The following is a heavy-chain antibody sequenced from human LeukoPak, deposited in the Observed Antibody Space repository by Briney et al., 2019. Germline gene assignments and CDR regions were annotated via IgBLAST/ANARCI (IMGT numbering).Heavy chain of an antibody. CDR1: GFTFSSYA. CDR2: INHSGST. D-gene: IGHD6-13*01. CDR3: TRIGSSSWYWYWFDP. J-gene: IGHJ5*02. Sequence: PGGSLRLSCAASGFTFSSYAMSWIRQPPGKGLEWIGEINHSGSTNYNPSLKSRVTISVDTSKNQFSLKLSSVTAADTAVYYCTRIGSSSWYWYWFDPWGQGTLVTVSS. V-gene: IGHV4-34*01.